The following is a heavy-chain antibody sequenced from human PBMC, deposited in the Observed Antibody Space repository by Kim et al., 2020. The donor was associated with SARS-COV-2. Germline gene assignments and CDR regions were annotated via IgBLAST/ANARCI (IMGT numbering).Heavy chain of an antibody. J-gene: IGHJ6*03. CDR2: IYYSGST. V-gene: IGHV4-39*01. D-gene: IGHD1-20*01. CDR3: ARTITGWDYYYYYMDV. CDR1: GGSISSSSYY. Sequence: SETLSLTCTVSGGSISSSSYYWDWIRQPPGKGLEWIGSIYYSGSTYYNPSLKSRVTISVDTSKNQFSLKLSSVTAADTAVYYCARTITGWDYYYYYMDVWGKGTTVTVSS.